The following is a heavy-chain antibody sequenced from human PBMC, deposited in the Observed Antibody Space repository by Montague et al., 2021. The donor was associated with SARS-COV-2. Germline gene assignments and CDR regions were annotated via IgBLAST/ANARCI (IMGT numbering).Heavy chain of an antibody. CDR2: INHSGST. CDR1: GGSFSGYY. CDR3: ARGRTVTTFYYYYYGMDV. Sequence: SETQSLTCAVYGGSFSGYYWSWIRQPPGKGLEWIGEINHSGSTNYNPSLKSRVTISVDTSKNQFSLKLSSVTAADTAVYYCARGRTVTTFYYYYYGMDVWGQGNTVPVSS. V-gene: IGHV4-34*01. D-gene: IGHD4-17*01. J-gene: IGHJ6*02.